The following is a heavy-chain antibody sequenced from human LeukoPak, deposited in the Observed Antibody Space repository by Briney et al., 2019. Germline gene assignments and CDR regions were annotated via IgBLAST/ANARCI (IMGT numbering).Heavy chain of an antibody. CDR2: ISGSGGST. CDR1: GFTFSSYA. Sequence: GGSLRPSCAASGFTFSSYAMSWVRQAPGKGLEWVSAISGSGGSTYYADSVKGRFTISRDNSKNTLYLQMNSLRAEDTAVYYCAKFSREEEYYFDYWGQRTLVTVSS. CDR3: AKFSREEEYYFDY. J-gene: IGHJ4*02. D-gene: IGHD3-10*01. V-gene: IGHV3-23*01.